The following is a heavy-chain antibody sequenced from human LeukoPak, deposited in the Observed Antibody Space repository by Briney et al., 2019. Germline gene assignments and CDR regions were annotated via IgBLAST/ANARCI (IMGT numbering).Heavy chain of an antibody. CDR1: GFTFSSFG. V-gene: IGHV3-33*01. CDR2: IWYDASDR. CDR3: VRGVGVNRFNYFDP. J-gene: IGHJ5*02. D-gene: IGHD5-24*01. Sequence: QPGRSLTLSCAASGFTFSSFGMHWVRQAPGKGLEWVAVIWYDASDRYYADSVKGRFTISRDNSKNTLFLQMNSLRDDDTAVYYCVRGVGVNRFNYFDPWGQGTLVVVSS.